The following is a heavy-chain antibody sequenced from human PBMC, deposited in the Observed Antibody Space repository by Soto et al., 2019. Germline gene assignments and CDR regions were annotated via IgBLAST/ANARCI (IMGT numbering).Heavy chain of an antibody. CDR1: GDTLTDLS. CDR2: FDPEDGEA. V-gene: IGHV1-24*01. J-gene: IGHJ4*02. Sequence: QVQLVQSGAEVKPPGASVKVSCKVSGDTLTDLSIHWVRQSPGKGLECMGGFDPEDGEAFYAQNFQGRVTMTEDTSTDTSYMELSRLRSEDTAIYYCPIASSGTYSGYFESWGQGTLVNVSA. CDR3: PIASSGTYSGYFES. D-gene: IGHD1-26*01.